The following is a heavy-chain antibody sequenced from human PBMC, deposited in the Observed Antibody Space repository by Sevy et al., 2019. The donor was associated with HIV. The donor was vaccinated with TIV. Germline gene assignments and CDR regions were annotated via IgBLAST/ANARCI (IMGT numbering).Heavy chain of an antibody. Sequence: GGSLRLSCAASGFTFSNYWMSWVRQAPGKGLEWVANIKRDGSEKYYVPSVKGRFTISRDNAKTSLYLQMNSLRAEDTAVYYCARDCSSATCLWGLDVWGQGTTVTVSS. CDR2: IKRDGSEK. CDR1: GFTFSNYW. CDR3: ARDCSSATCLWGLDV. D-gene: IGHD2-2*01. J-gene: IGHJ6*02. V-gene: IGHV3-7*03.